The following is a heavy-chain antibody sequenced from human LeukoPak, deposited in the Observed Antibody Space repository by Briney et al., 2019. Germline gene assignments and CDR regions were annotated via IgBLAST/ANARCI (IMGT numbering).Heavy chain of an antibody. V-gene: IGHV1-8*03. CDR2: MNPNSGNT. J-gene: IGHJ3*02. CDR1: GYTFTSYD. Sequence: ASVKVSCKASGYTFTSYDINWVRQATGQGLEWMGWMNPNSGNTGYAQKFQGRVTITRNTSISTAYMGLSSLRSEDTAVYYCARTTVTLKAFDIWGQGTMVTVSS. D-gene: IGHD4-17*01. CDR3: ARTTVTLKAFDI.